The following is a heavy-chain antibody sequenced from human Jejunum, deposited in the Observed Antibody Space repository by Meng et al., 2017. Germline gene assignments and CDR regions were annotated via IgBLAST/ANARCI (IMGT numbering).Heavy chain of an antibody. CDR1: GDSCSSTSW. D-gene: IGHD3-16*01. V-gene: IGHV4-4*02. CDR3: ARGVGDIRFGFDY. J-gene: IGHJ4*02. CDR2: IYHSGRS. Sequence: GHIRESGPGLVKPSGTLSLTCEVSGDSCSSTSWWDWLRQPPGKGLEWIGEIYHSGRSNFIPSLKSRVSISLDESKNQFSLTLNSVTAADTAVYYCARGVGDIRFGFDYWGQGILVTVSS.